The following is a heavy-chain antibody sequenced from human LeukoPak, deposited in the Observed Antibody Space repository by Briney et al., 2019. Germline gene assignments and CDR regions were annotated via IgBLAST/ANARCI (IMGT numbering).Heavy chain of an antibody. CDR2: IYYSGST. V-gene: IGHV4-59*01. CDR3: ARHFDSSSSFCFDY. Sequence: SETLSVTCTVSGGSISSYYRSWIRQPPGKGLEWIGYIYYSGSTNYNPSLKSRVTISVDTSKNQFSLKLSSVTAADTAVYYCARHFDSSSSFCFDYWGQGTLVTVSS. J-gene: IGHJ4*02. D-gene: IGHD6-6*01. CDR1: GGSISSYY.